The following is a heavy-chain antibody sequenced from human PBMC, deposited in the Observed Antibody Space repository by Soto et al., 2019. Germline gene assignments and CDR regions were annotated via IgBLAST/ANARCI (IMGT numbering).Heavy chain of an antibody. CDR2: IGGTSGST. D-gene: IGHD7-27*01. CDR3: AKMRGDGYFDL. Sequence: EVQLLESGGGLVQPGGSLRLSCAASGFTCKNFVMGWVRQAPGKGLAWVSAIGGTSGSTYYADSVKGRFTISRDNSKNTLYLQLNSQGAEDTAVYYCAKMRGDGYFDLWCRGTLVTVSS. J-gene: IGHJ2*01. CDR1: GFTCKNFV. V-gene: IGHV3-23*01.